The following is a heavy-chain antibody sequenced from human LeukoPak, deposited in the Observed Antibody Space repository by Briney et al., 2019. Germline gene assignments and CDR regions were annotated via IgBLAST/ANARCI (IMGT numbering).Heavy chain of an antibody. D-gene: IGHD5-18*01. Sequence: GGSLRLSCAASGFTFSSYAMSWVRQAPGKGLEWVSAISGSGGSTYYADSVKGRFTISRDNSKNTLYLQMNSLSAEDTAVYYCAKNDKTWIQLWPYYYYYGMDVWGQGTTVTVSS. CDR3: AKNDKTWIQLWPYYYYYGMDV. CDR2: ISGSGGST. CDR1: GFTFSSYA. J-gene: IGHJ6*02. V-gene: IGHV3-23*01.